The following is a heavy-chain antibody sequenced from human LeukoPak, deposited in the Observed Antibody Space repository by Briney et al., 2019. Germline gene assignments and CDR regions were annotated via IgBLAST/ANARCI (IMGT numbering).Heavy chain of an antibody. D-gene: IGHD2-21*02. CDR3: ARRGDCEFDY. J-gene: IGHJ4*02. CDR2: FYPGDSDT. V-gene: IGHV5-51*01. CDR1: GYSFTSYW. Sequence: GESLKISCKASGYSFTSYWIGWVRQMPGKGLEWMGSFYPGDSDTRYSPSFQGQVTISADKSINTAYLQWSSLKASDTAIYYCARRGDCEFDYWGQGTLVTVSS.